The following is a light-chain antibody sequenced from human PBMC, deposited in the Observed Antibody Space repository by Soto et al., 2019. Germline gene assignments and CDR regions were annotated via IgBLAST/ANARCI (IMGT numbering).Light chain of an antibody. CDR1: QSVSSSY. Sequence: EVVLTQSPGTLALSRGERATRSCRASQSVSSSYLAWYQHRPGQDPRLLIFGASSRATGIPDRFSGTGSGTDFTLTISRLEPEDFAVYYCQQYGNSPWTLGHGTKVDIK. J-gene: IGKJ1*01. CDR2: GAS. V-gene: IGKV3-20*01. CDR3: QQYGNSPWT.